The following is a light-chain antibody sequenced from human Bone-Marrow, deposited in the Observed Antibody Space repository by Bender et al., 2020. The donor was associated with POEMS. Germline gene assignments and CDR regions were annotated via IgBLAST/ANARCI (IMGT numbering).Light chain of an antibody. CDR2: EVS. V-gene: IGLV2-23*02. J-gene: IGLJ3*02. CDR3: CAYAGRNSHWV. CDR1: SSDIGSYNA. Sequence: QSALTQPASVSGSPGQSITISCTGTSSDIGSYNAVSWYQQHPGKAPKLIIYEVSERPSGVSDRFFGSKSASTASLTIFGLQTEDEADYYCCAYAGRNSHWVFGGWTRLTVL.